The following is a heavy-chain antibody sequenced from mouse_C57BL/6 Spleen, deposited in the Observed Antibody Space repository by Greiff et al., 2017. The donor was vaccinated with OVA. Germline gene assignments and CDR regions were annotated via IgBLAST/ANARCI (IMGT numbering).Heavy chain of an antibody. CDR1: GYTFTSYT. CDR3: ARSGDYVSYYFDY. D-gene: IGHD2-4*01. V-gene: IGHV1-4*01. CDR2: INPSSGYT. Sequence: VQLVESGAELARPGASVKMSCKASGYTFTSYTMHWVKQRPGQGLEWIGYINPSSGYTKYNQKFKDKATLTADKSSSTAYMQLSSLTSEDSAVYYCARSGDYVSYYFDYWGQGTTLTVSS. J-gene: IGHJ2*01.